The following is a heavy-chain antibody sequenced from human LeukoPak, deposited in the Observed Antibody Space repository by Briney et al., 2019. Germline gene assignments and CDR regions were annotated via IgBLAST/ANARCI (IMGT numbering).Heavy chain of an antibody. V-gene: IGHV4-34*01. CDR3: ATSPATSRNY. CDR2: INHSGST. J-gene: IGHJ4*02. Sequence: SETLSLTCAVYGGSFSGYYWNWIRRPPGKGLEWIGEINHSGSTTYNPSLKSRVTISVDTSKNQFSLKLSSVTAADTAVYYCATSPATSRNYWGQGTQVTVSS. D-gene: IGHD2-15*01. CDR1: GGSFSGYY.